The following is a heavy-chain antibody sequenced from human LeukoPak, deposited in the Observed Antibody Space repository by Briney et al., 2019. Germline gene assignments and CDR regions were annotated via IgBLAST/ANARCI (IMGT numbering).Heavy chain of an antibody. CDR2: INHSGST. CDR1: GGSFSGYY. Sequence: PSETLSLTCAVYGGSFSGYYWSWIRQPPGKGLEWIGEINHSGSTNYNPSLKSRVTISVDTSKNQFSLKLSSVTAADTAVYYCARDRWLQLRGWFDPWGQGTLVTVSS. D-gene: IGHD5-24*01. J-gene: IGHJ5*02. CDR3: ARDRWLQLRGWFDP. V-gene: IGHV4-34*01.